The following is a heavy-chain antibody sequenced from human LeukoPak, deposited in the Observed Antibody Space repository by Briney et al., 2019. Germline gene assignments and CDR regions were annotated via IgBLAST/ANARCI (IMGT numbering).Heavy chain of an antibody. V-gene: IGHV3-74*01. CDR1: GVTFSSYW. D-gene: IGHD3-3*01. CDR3: AREKGIPILRVDYNWFDP. CDR2: INTDGSRT. J-gene: IGHJ5*02. Sequence: PGGSLRLSCAASGVTFSSYWMHWVRQAPGKGLVWVSRINTDGSRTTYADSVKGRFTISRDNAKNTLYLQMNSLRAEDTAVYYCAREKGIPILRVDYNWFDPWGQGTLVTVSS.